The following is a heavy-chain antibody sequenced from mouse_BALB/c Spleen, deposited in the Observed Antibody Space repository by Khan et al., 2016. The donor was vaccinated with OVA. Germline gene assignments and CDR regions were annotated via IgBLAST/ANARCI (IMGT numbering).Heavy chain of an antibody. CDR3: ARGGSSGPAWFAY. Sequence: EVQLQESGPGLVKPSQSLSLTCSVTGYSITSGYFWNWIRQFPGNKLEWMGYIRYDGNSNYNPSLKNRISITRDPSKNQFFLTLNSVTPEDTATYYCARGGSSGPAWFAYWGQGTLVTVSA. V-gene: IGHV3-6*02. J-gene: IGHJ3*01. CDR1: GYSITSGYF. D-gene: IGHD3-1*01. CDR2: IRYDGNS.